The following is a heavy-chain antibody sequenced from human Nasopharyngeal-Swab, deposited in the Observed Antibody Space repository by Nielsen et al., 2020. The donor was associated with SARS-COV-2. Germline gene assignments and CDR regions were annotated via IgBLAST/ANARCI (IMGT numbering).Heavy chain of an antibody. CDR1: GGSISSGGYY. Sequence: SETLSLTCTVSGGSISSGGYYWSWIRQPPGKGLEWIGYIYYSGSTYYNPSLKSRVTISVDTSKNQFSLKLSSVTAADTAVYYCARGVRGDDFDYWGQGTLVTVSS. CDR3: ARGVRGDDFDY. J-gene: IGHJ4*02. CDR2: IYYSGST. V-gene: IGHV4-31*03. D-gene: IGHD3-10*02.